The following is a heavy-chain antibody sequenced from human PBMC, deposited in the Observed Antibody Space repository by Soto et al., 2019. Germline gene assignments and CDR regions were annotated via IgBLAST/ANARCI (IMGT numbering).Heavy chain of an antibody. CDR2: IYYSGGV. J-gene: IGHJ4*02. CDR1: GGSICSADYY. V-gene: IGHV4-30-4*01. Sequence: QVQLQESGPGLVKPSPTLSLTCNVSGGSICSADYYWTWIRQPPGTGPEWIGYIYYSGGVYHNPSPKGRVTMSVDMSKNPCSLKLSPVTAADTAVYYCARLAAPAGGYYERRMGDYWGQGTLVTVSS. D-gene: IGHD6-13*01. CDR3: ARLAAPAGGYYERRMGDY.